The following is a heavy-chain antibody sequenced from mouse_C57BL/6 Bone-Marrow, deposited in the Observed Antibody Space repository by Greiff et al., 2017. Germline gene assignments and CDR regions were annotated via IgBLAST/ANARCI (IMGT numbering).Heavy chain of an antibody. J-gene: IGHJ3*01. CDR3: ARVYDHDGDWFAY. CDR2: INPSNGGP. D-gene: IGHD2-4*01. CDR1: GYTFTSYW. V-gene: IGHV1-53*01. Sequence: QVQLQQPGTELVKPGASVKLSCKASGYTFTSYWMHWVKQRPGQGLEWIGNINPSNGGPNYNEQFKSKATLTVDNSSSTAYMQLSSLTSEDSAVYYCARVYDHDGDWFAYWGQGTLVTVSA.